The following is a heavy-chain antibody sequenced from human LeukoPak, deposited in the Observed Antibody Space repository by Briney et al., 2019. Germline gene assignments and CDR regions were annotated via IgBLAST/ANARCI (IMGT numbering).Heavy chain of an antibody. D-gene: IGHD3-3*01. CDR2: IYPDDSDT. V-gene: IGHV5-51*01. J-gene: IGHJ4*02. CDR3: ARGDFWSVSNRYFDY. CDR1: GYTLANYW. Sequence: GESLKISCQFSGYTLANYWIGWVRQMPGKGLEWMGVIYPDDSDTRYSPSFQGQVTISVDKSIATAYVQWSSLKAPDTAIYYCARGDFWSVSNRYFDYWGQGTQVTVSS.